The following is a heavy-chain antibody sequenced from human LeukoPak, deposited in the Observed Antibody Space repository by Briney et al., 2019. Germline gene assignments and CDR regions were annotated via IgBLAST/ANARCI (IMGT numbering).Heavy chain of an antibody. D-gene: IGHD3-10*01. CDR2: ISSSSSYI. J-gene: IGHJ5*02. CDR3: ARGGSDSGSAFTWFDP. Sequence: GGSLRLSCAASGFTFSSYSMNWVRQAPGKGLECVSSISSSSSYIYYADSVRGRFTISRDNAKNSLFLQMNSLRPEDTAVYYCARGGSDSGSAFTWFDPWGQGTLVTVSS. CDR1: GFTFSSYS. V-gene: IGHV3-21*01.